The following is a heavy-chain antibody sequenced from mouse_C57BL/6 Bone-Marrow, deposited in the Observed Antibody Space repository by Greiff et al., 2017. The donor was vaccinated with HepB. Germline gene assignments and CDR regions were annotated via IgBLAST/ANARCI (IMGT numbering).Heavy chain of an antibody. J-gene: IGHJ4*01. CDR1: GFTFSSYT. CDR3: ARHRYGSSYRYYAMDY. V-gene: IGHV5-9*01. Sequence: EVKVVESGGGLVKPGGSLKLSCAASGFTFSSYTMSWVRQTPEKRLEWVATISGGGGNTYYPDSVKGRFTISRDNAKNTLYLQMSSLRSEDTALYYCARHRYGSSYRYYAMDYWGQGTSVTVSS. CDR2: ISGGGGNT. D-gene: IGHD1-1*01.